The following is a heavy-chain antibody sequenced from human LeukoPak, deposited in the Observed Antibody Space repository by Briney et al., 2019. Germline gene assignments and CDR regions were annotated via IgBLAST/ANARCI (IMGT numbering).Heavy chain of an antibody. CDR3: ARLGSGSSIRGFDP. CDR1: GGSISISSYY. V-gene: IGHV4-39*01. D-gene: IGHD3-10*01. CDR2: VYYTGST. Sequence: NSSETLSLTCTVSGGSISISSYYWAWIRQPPGKGLQWIANVYYTGSTNYNLSLKRRVTISVDTSKNQFSLKVTSVTAADTAVYYCARLGSGSSIRGFDPWGQGTLVTVSS. J-gene: IGHJ5*02.